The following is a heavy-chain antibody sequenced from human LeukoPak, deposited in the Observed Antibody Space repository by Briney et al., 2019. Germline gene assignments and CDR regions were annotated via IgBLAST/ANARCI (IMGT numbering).Heavy chain of an antibody. J-gene: IGHJ4*02. CDR3: ATHYYDSSGYYSLDY. V-gene: IGHV1-2*02. Sequence: GASVKVSCKASGYTFTGYYMHWVRQAPGQGLEWMGWINPNSGGTNYAQKFQGRVTMTRDTSISTAYMELSRLRSDDTAVYYCATHYYDSSGYYSLDYWGQGTLVTVSS. CDR1: GYTFTGYY. D-gene: IGHD3-22*01. CDR2: INPNSGGT.